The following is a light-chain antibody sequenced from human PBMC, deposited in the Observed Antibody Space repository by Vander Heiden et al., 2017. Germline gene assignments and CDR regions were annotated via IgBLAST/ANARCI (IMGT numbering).Light chain of an antibody. V-gene: IGLV1-44*01. Sequence: QSVLPQPPSASGTPAQRVTIPRSGSRPNTGTNTVNWYPQLPGTAPHSLILCNKQQPSAVPDGCSGCKSGAATSLPTSGVQSEEEADEYCGAWDDSRDGGVFGGGTKLTVL. J-gene: IGLJ3*02. CDR1: RPNTGTNT. CDR3: GAWDDSRDGGV. CDR2: CNK.